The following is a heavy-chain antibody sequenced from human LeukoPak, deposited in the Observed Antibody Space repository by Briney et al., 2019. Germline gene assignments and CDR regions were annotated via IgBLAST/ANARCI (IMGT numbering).Heavy chain of an antibody. V-gene: IGHV3-66*01. CDR3: ARLRWFGDLSDN. CDR1: GFTVSSNY. Sequence: GGSLRLSCAASGFTVSSNYMAWVRQAPGKGLDWVSVIHSGGNTSYADSVEGRFTISRDNSKNTLYLQMNSLRTEDTAVYYCARLRWFGDLSDNWGQGTLVTVSS. D-gene: IGHD3-10*01. J-gene: IGHJ4*02. CDR2: IHSGGNT.